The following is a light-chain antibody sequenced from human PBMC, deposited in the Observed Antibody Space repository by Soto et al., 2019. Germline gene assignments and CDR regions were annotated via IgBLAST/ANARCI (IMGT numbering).Light chain of an antibody. CDR2: DVS. Sequence: QSALTQPRSVSGSPGQSVTISCTGTSSDVGGYNYVSWYQQHPGKALKLMIYDVSKRPSGVPDRFSGSKSGNTASLTISGLQAEDEADYYCCSYAGSYTYGFGSGTKVTVL. CDR3: CSYAGSYTYG. J-gene: IGLJ1*01. CDR1: SSDVGGYNY. V-gene: IGLV2-11*01.